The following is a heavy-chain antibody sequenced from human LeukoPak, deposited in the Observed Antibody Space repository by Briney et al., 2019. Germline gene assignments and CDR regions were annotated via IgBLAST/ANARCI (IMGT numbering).Heavy chain of an antibody. CDR1: GFTFSSYW. D-gene: IGHD3-22*01. J-gene: IGHJ6*03. Sequence: GGSLRLSCAASGFTFSSYWMHWVRHAPGKGLVWVSRINSDGSSTSYADSVKGRFTISRDNAKNTLYLQMNSLRAEDTAVYYCAKTSSQYDSSGYYRPPYYYYYYMDVWGKGTTVTVSS. CDR3: AKTSSQYDSSGYYRPPYYYYYYMDV. CDR2: INSDGSST. V-gene: IGHV3-74*01.